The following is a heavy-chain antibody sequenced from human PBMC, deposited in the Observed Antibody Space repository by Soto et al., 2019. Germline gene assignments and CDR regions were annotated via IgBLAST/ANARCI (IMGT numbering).Heavy chain of an antibody. CDR1: GFTFSSYS. Sequence: EVQLVESGGGLVKPGGSLRLSCAASGFTFSSYSMNWVRQAPGKGLEWVSSISSSSSYIYYADSVKGRFTISRDNAKNSLYLQMNSLRAEDMAVYYCARDCSGGSCYPLLYGMDVWGQGTTVTVSS. V-gene: IGHV3-21*01. D-gene: IGHD2-15*01. CDR2: ISSSSSYI. CDR3: ARDCSGGSCYPLLYGMDV. J-gene: IGHJ6*02.